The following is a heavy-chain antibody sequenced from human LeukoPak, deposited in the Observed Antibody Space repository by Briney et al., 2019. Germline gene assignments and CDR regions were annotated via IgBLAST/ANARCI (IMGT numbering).Heavy chain of an antibody. CDR2: INPDSGGT. J-gene: IGHJ6*03. CDR1: GYTFTGYY. Sequence: ASVKVSCKASGYTFTGYYIHWVRQAPGEGPEWMGWINPDSGGTRYAQKFQGRVTMTRDTSISTAYMDLSRLTSDDTAVYYCARFNGVVISYYYYMDVWGKGTTVTVSS. V-gene: IGHV1-2*02. CDR3: ARFNGVVISYYYYMDV. D-gene: IGHD3-22*01.